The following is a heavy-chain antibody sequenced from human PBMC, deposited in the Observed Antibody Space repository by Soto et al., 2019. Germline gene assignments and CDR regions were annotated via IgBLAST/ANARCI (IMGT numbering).Heavy chain of an antibody. Sequence: PSATQSLTCTVSGGSISRYYWSWIRQTPGKGLEWIGYVYYSWTPNSNPSLKRQLTISVETSQNQLSLKLSSVTTADTAVYYREREGVRGYYFYSYYRDCWGKGTTVTV. CDR1: GGSISRYY. J-gene: IGHJ6*03. V-gene: IGHV4-59*01. CDR2: VYYSWTP. CDR3: EREGVRGYYFYSYYRDC. D-gene: IGHD5-12*01.